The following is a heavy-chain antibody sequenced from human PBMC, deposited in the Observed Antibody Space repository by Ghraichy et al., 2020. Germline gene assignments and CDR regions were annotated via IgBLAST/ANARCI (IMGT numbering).Heavy chain of an antibody. D-gene: IGHD2-2*01. Sequence: SETLSLTCTVSGGSISSYYWSWIRQPPGKGLEWIGYIYYSGSTNYNPSLKSRVTISVDTPKNQFSLKLSSVTAADTAVYYCARSLGYCSSTSCSPLGYWGQGTLVTVSS. CDR3: ARSLGYCSSTSCSPLGY. CDR2: IYYSGST. CDR1: GGSISSYY. J-gene: IGHJ4*02. V-gene: IGHV4-59*08.